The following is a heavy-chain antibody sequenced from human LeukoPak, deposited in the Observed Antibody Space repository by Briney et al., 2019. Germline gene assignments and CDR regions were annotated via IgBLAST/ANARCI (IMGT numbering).Heavy chain of an antibody. CDR3: TRENYVPDS. D-gene: IGHD3-10*02. J-gene: IGHJ5*02. CDR2: ISDGGRAT. Sequence: PGGSLRPSCAASGYRFSPYWMSWVRQTPGKGLEWVASISDGGRATYYGDSVRGRFTISRDDARNSLFLQMNGLRADDTAVYYCTRENYVPDSWGQGTLVTVSS. CDR1: GYRFSPYW. V-gene: IGHV3-7*03.